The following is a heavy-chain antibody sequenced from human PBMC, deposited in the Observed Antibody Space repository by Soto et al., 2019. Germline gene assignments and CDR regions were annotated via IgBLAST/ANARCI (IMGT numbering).Heavy chain of an antibody. Sequence: EVQLLESGGGLVQPGGSLRLSCAASGFTCSNYAVTWVRQAPGKGLEWVSTISGSGGSTYYADSVKGRFTISRDNSKTTLYLQMNSLRAEDTAVYYCAKDQGSSWFEIDYWGQGALVTVSS. CDR3: AKDQGSSWFEIDY. CDR2: ISGSGGST. D-gene: IGHD6-13*01. J-gene: IGHJ4*02. V-gene: IGHV3-23*01. CDR1: GFTCSNYA.